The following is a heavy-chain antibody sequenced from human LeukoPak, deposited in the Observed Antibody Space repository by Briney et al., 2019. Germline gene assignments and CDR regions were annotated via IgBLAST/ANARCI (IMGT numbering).Heavy chain of an antibody. V-gene: IGHV3-30*02. J-gene: IGHJ4*02. CDR2: IKQDGSEK. Sequence: GGSLRLSCAASGFTFSSYGMHWVRQAPGKGLEWVANIKQDGSEKYYADSVKGRFTISRDNPKNTLYLQMSSLRAEDTAVYYCAKSPNDYGDYGGIDYWGQGTLVTVSS. CDR1: GFTFSSYG. CDR3: AKSPNDYGDYGGIDY. D-gene: IGHD4-17*01.